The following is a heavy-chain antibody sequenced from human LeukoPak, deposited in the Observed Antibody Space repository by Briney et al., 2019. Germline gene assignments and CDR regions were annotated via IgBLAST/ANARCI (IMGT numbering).Heavy chain of an antibody. CDR2: IKGDGSYT. V-gene: IGHV3-74*01. D-gene: IGHD1-20*01. CDR1: GFTFSNYW. CDR3: VRDGHNWNFDS. Sequence: GGSLRLSCIASGFTFSNYWMHWVRQTPGKGLVWVSRIKGDGSYTNYADSVKGRFTISRDNTKNTLCLQMNSLRVEDTAVYYCVRDGHNWNFDSWGQGTLVTVSS. J-gene: IGHJ4*02.